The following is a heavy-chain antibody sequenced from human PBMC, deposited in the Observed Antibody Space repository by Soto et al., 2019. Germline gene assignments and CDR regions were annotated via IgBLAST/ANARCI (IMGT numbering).Heavy chain of an antibody. D-gene: IGHD3-10*01. CDR3: ASGWLGEFVYYFDN. J-gene: IGHJ4*02. CDR1: GYTFTSYG. Sequence: ASVKVSCKASGYTFTSYGISWVRQAPGQGLEWMGWISVYNGNTNYAQKLQGRVTMTTDTSTSTAYMELRSLRSDDTAVYYCASGWLGEFVYYFDNRGQVSSVIVSS. CDR2: ISVYNGNT. V-gene: IGHV1-18*01.